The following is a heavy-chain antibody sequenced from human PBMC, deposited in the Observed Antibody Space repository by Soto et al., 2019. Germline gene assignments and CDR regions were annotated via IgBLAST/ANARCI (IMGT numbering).Heavy chain of an antibody. CDR3: ARDPHEYWTSYWFDP. CDR2: ISAYDGKT. V-gene: IGHV1-18*01. Sequence: ASVKVSCKASGYNFNIYGINWVRQAPGQGLELMGWISAYDGKTTYAEKFQGRVTMTTDASTSTAYMELRSLRSDDTAVYYCARDPHEYWTSYWFDPWCQGPLVSVSS. CDR1: GYNFNIYG. J-gene: IGHJ5*02. D-gene: IGHD3-3*01.